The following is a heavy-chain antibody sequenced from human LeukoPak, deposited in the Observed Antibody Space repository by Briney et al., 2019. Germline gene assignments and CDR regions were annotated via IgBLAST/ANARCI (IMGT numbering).Heavy chain of an antibody. D-gene: IGHD3-22*01. V-gene: IGHV4-34*01. Sequence: SETLSLTCAVYGGSFSGYYWSWIRQPPGKGLEWIGEINHSGSTYYNPSLKSRVTISVDTSKNQFSLKLSSVTAADTAVYYCASSYYYDSSGYLYAFDIWGQGTMVTVSS. J-gene: IGHJ3*02. CDR1: GGSFSGYY. CDR2: INHSGST. CDR3: ASSYYYDSSGYLYAFDI.